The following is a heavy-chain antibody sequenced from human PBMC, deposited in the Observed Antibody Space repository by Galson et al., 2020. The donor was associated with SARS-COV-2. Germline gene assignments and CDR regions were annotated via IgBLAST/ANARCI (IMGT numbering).Heavy chain of an antibody. CDR3: ARAVGTAAFYYWYFDL. D-gene: IGHD6-25*01. J-gene: IGHJ2*01. Sequence: IFYVASVRGRFTISRDDARNSLYLQMNSLSAEDTAVYYCARAVGTAAFYYWYFDLWGRGTLVTVSS. CDR2: I. V-gene: IGHV3-7*01.